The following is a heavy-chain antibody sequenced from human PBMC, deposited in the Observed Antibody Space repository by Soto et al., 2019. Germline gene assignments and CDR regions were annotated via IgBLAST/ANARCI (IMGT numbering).Heavy chain of an antibody. CDR1: GGSVSSGSYY. V-gene: IGHV4-61*01. Sequence: PSETLSLTCTVSGGSVSSGSYYWSWLRQPPGKGLEWIGHISYTGTTDSNPSLKSRVTLSVDTSTNQFSLKLTSVTAADTAIYYCARDLGGYCSTTSCLPFDYWGQGTLVTVS. D-gene: IGHD2-2*01. J-gene: IGHJ4*02. CDR3: ARDLGGYCSTTSCLPFDY. CDR2: ISYTGTT.